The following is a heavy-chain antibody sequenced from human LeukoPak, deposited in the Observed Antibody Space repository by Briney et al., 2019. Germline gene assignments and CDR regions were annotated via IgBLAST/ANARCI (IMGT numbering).Heavy chain of an antibody. CDR2: INHSGST. D-gene: IGHD6-19*01. CDR1: GGSISSYY. J-gene: IGHJ5*02. V-gene: IGHV4-34*01. CDR3: ARGSYSSGWYNWFDP. Sequence: NPSETLPLTCTVSGGSISSYYWSWIRQPPGKGLEWIGEINHSGSTNYNPSLKSRVTISVDTSKNQFSLKLSSVTAADTAVYYCARGSYSSGWYNWFDPWGQGTLVTVSS.